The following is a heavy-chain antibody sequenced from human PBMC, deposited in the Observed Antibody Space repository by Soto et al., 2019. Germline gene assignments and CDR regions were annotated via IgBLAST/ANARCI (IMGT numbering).Heavy chain of an antibody. D-gene: IGHD3-22*01. V-gene: IGHV3-23*01. Sequence: GGSLRLSCAASGLTFSNYGMNWVRQAPGKGLVWVSAMSKSGDGTHYADSVRGRFTISRDNTKNTLYLQMNNLRAEDTAVYYCATGHSWLLLPLEFWGHGTLVTVSS. J-gene: IGHJ4*01. CDR3: ATGHSWLLLPLEF. CDR1: GLTFSNYG. CDR2: MSKSGDGT.